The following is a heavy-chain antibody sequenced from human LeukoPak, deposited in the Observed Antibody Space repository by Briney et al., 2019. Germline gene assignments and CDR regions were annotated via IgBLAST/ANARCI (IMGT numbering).Heavy chain of an antibody. V-gene: IGHV3-21*01. CDR3: ARVYSWPPAIDY. CDR2: ISSSSSYI. CDR1: GFTFSSYS. Sequence: GGSLRLSCAASGFTFSSYSMNWVRQAPGKGLEWVSSISSSSSYIYYADSVKGRFTISRDSAKNSLYLQMNSLRAEDTAVYYCARVYSWPPAIDYWGQGTLVTVSS. J-gene: IGHJ4*02. D-gene: IGHD2-15*01.